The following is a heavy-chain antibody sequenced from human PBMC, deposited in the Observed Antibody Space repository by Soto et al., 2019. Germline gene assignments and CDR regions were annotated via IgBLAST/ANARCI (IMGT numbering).Heavy chain of an antibody. CDR1: GASISSGGYY. J-gene: IGHJ5*02. CDR3: ARDPRGYSDWFDP. CDR2: IYHRGST. Sequence: PSETLSLTCTVSGASISSGGYYWSWIRQHPGKGLEWIGYIYHRGSTYYNPSLNSRATISVDTSKNQFSLKLSSVTAADTAVYYCARDPRGYSDWFDPWGQGTLVTVSS. D-gene: IGHD3-22*01. V-gene: IGHV4-31*03.